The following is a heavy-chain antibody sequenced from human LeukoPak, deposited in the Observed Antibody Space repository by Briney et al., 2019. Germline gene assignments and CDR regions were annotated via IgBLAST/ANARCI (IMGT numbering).Heavy chain of an antibody. CDR1: GFTFSSYG. Sequence: GRSLRLSCAASGFTFSSYGMHWVRQAPGKGLEWVAVIWYDGSNKYYADSEKGRFTISRDNSKNTLYLQMNSLRAEDTAVYYCASAEGRTYCSGGSCYTFDYWGQGTLVTVSS. D-gene: IGHD2-15*01. J-gene: IGHJ4*02. CDR2: IWYDGSNK. V-gene: IGHV3-33*01. CDR3: ASAEGRTYCSGGSCYTFDY.